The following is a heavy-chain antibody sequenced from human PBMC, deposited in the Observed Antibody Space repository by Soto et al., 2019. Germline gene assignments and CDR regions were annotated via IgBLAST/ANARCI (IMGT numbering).Heavy chain of an antibody. Sequence: ASVKVSCKASGYTFTGYYMHWVRQAPGQGLEWMGWINPNSGGTNYAQKFQGRVTMTRDTSISTAYMELSRLRSDDTAVYYCARDVNLWLASYYYYGMDVWGQGTTVTAP. J-gene: IGHJ6*02. V-gene: IGHV1-2*02. D-gene: IGHD5-18*01. CDR1: GYTFTGYY. CDR2: INPNSGGT. CDR3: ARDVNLWLASYYYYGMDV.